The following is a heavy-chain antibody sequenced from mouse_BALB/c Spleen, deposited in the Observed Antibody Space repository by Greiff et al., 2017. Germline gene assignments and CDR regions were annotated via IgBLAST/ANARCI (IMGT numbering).Heavy chain of an antibody. CDR2: ISSGSSTI. J-gene: IGHJ3*01. D-gene: IGHD2-3*01. Sequence: EVQRVESGGGLVQPGGSRKLSCAASGFTFSSFGMHWVRQAPEKGLEWVAYISSGSSTIYYADTVKGRFTISRDNPKNTLFLQMTSLRSEDTAMYYCARSPDGYYPAWFAYWGQGTLVTVSA. V-gene: IGHV5-17*02. CDR1: GFTFSSFG. CDR3: ARSPDGYYPAWFAY.